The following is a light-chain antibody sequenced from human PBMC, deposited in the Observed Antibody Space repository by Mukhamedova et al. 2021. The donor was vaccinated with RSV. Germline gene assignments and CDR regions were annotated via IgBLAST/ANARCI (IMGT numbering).Light chain of an antibody. V-gene: IGKV1-27*01. CDR3: QNYNSAPRA. CDR2: AAS. Sequence: WYQRRVHGKVPKLLIYAASTLQSGVPSRFSGSGSDTDFTLTITSLQPGDVATYYCQNYNSAPRAFGQGTKVEIK. J-gene: IGKJ1*01.